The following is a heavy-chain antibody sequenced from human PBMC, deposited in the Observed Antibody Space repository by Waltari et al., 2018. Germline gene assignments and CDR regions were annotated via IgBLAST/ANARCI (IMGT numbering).Heavy chain of an antibody. Sequence: QVQLVQSGAEVKKPGSSVKVSCKASGGTFSSHTINWVRQAPGQGLEWMGGIVPIFGTTNYAQKFQGRVTITADKSTSSAYMDLSSLRSEDTAVYYCARSMSTKKPRIFDIWGQGTMVTVSS. CDR3: ARSMSTKKPRIFDI. V-gene: IGHV1-69*06. CDR2: IVPIFGTT. D-gene: IGHD3-22*01. J-gene: IGHJ3*02. CDR1: GGTFSSHT.